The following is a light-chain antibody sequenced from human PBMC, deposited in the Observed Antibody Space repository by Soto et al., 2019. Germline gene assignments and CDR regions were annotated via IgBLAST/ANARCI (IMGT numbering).Light chain of an antibody. CDR2: EVS. CDR3: CSYAGSSTFVV. Sequence: QSVLTQPASVSGSPGQSITISCTGTSSPAGSYNLVSWYQQHPGKAPKLMIYEVSKRPSGVSNRFSGSKSGNTASLTISGLQAEDEADYYCCSYAGSSTFVVFGGGTKLTVL. J-gene: IGLJ2*01. CDR1: SSPAGSYNL. V-gene: IGLV2-23*02.